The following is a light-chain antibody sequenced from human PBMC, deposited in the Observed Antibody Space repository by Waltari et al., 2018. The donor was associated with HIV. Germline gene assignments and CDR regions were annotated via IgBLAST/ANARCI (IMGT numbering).Light chain of an antibody. Sequence: SYELTQPPSVSVSQVTTASITCSGDQLGDKYACWYQQKPGKSPVVVIYQDSKRPSGIPERFAGSNSGNTATLTISGTQAMDEADYYCQAWDSSTVVFGGGTKLTVL. V-gene: IGLV3-1*01. CDR3: QAWDSSTVV. CDR2: QDS. CDR1: QLGDKY. J-gene: IGLJ2*01.